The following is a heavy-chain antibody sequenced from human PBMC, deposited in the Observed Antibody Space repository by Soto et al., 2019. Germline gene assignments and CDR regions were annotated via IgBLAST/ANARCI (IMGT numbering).Heavy chain of an antibody. J-gene: IGHJ4*02. D-gene: IGHD2-2*01. V-gene: IGHV4-31*03. Sequence: QVQLQESGPGLVKPSQTLSLTCTVSGGSITSSGYYWSWIRQHPGEGLEWIGFTSNSGSTSYNPSLKSRVTISVDTSSNQFSLNLQSVTAAYTAVYYCARGGGSTKVDYWGQGTLVTVSP. CDR1: GGSITSSGYY. CDR2: TSNSGST. CDR3: ARGGGSTKVDY.